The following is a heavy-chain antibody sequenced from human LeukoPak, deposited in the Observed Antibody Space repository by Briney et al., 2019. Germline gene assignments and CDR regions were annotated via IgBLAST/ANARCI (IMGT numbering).Heavy chain of an antibody. CDR3: ASKATSLGYDFS. V-gene: IGHV3-48*01. D-gene: IGHD3-3*01. CDR1: GFTFSSYS. J-gene: IGHJ5*02. Sequence: GGSLRLSCAASGFTFSSYSMNWVRQALGKGLEWVSYISSSSSTIYYADSVKGRFTISRDNAKNSLYLQMNSLRAEDTAVYYCASKATSLGYDFSWGQGTLVTVSS. CDR2: ISSSSSTI.